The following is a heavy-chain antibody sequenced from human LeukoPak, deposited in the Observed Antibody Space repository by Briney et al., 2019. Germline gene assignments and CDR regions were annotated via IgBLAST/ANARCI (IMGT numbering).Heavy chain of an antibody. CDR1: GFTFTDYR. J-gene: IGHJ4*02. D-gene: IGHD1-7*01. Sequence: PGGSLRLSCAASGFTFTDYRMSWVRQAPGKGLEWVSGISNTASVTYYADSVKGRFTISRDNAKNSLYLQMNSLRAEDTAVYYCARSSRELGGYAPWELMPPFDYWGQGTLVTVSS. CDR2: ISNTASVT. CDR3: ARSSRELGGYAPWELMPPFDY. V-gene: IGHV3-48*01.